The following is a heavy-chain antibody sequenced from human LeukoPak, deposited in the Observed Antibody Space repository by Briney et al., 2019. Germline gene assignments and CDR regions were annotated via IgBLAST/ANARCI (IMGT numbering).Heavy chain of an antibody. V-gene: IGHV4-34*01. CDR2: INHSGST. CDR3: ASAPVGGTTLGFDY. CDR1: GDSFSGYY. J-gene: IGHJ4*02. Sequence: PSETLSLTCAVYGDSFSGYYWSWIRQPPGKGLEWIGEINHSGSTNYNPSLKSRVTITVDTSKNQFSLKLSSVTAADTAVYYCASAPVGGTTLGFDYWGQGTLVTVSS. D-gene: IGHD1-26*01.